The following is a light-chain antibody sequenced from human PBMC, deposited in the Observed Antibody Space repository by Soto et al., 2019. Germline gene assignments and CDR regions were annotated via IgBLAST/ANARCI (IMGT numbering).Light chain of an antibody. J-gene: IGLJ1*01. Sequence: QSVLTQPPSASGTPGQRVTISCSGGSSNIGTNTVNWYQQLPGTAPKLLIYVDSQLPSGVPDRFSGSKSGTSASLAISGLQSEDESDYYCAAWDDSLNGYVFGTGTKLTVL. V-gene: IGLV1-44*01. CDR1: SSNIGTNT. CDR2: VDS. CDR3: AAWDDSLNGYV.